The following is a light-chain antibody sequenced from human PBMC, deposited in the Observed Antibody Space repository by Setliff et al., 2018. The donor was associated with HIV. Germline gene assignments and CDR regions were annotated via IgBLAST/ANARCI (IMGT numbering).Light chain of an antibody. CDR3: QSYDSSLTGYV. Sequence: VLTQPPSVSGAPGQRLTISCTGSSSNIGARFSVHWYQHLPGAAPKLLIYDDNNRPSGVLDRFSGSKSGTSASLAITGLQAEAEADYYCQSYDSSLTGYVFGTGTKVTVL. CDR2: DDN. J-gene: IGLJ1*01. CDR1: SSNIGARFS. V-gene: IGLV1-40*01.